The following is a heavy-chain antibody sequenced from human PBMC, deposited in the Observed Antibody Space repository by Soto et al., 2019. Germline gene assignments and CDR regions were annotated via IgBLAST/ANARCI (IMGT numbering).Heavy chain of an antibody. CDR2: TRSKAYGGTT. CDR1: GFTFGDYA. V-gene: IGHV3-49*04. J-gene: IGHJ6*02. D-gene: IGHD3-22*01. Sequence: PGGSLRLSCTASGFTFGDYAMSWVRQAPGKGLEWVGFTRSKAYGGTTEYAASVKGRFTISRDDSKSIAYLQMNSLKTEDTAVYYCTRVDSSGHYFHYYYGMDVWGQGTTVTVSS. CDR3: TRVDSSGHYFHYYYGMDV.